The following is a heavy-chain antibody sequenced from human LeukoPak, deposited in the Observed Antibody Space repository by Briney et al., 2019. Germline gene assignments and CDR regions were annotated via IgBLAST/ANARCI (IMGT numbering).Heavy chain of an antibody. Sequence: GGSLRLSCAASGFTFSSHWMTWVRQAPGKGLEWVANIKEDGGRKNYVDSVKGRFTISRDNAKNSLYLQMNSLGAEDTALYYCAREVTASSFDILGQGTMVTVSS. CDR2: IKEDGGRK. CDR3: AREVTASSFDI. V-gene: IGHV3-7*01. J-gene: IGHJ3*02. CDR1: GFTFSSHW. D-gene: IGHD2-21*02.